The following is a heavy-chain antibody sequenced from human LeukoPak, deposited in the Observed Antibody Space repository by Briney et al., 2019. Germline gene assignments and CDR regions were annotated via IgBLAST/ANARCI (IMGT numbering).Heavy chain of an antibody. J-gene: IGHJ3*02. CDR1: GGTFSSYA. V-gene: IGHV1-69*04. D-gene: IGHD2-2*01. Sequence: SVKVSCKASGGTFSSYAISWVRQAPGQGLEWMGRIIPILGIANYAQKFQGRVTITADKSTSTAYMELSSLRSEDTAVYYCARARAPIVVVPAASAFDIWGQGTMVAVSS. CDR3: ARARAPIVVVPAASAFDI. CDR2: IIPILGIA.